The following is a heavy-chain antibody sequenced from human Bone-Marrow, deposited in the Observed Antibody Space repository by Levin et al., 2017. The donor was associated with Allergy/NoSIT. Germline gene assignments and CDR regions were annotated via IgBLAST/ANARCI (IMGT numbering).Heavy chain of an antibody. D-gene: IGHD7-27*01. Sequence: ASVKVSCKASGYTFTKYYIHWVRQAPGQGLEWMGWINPNSGGTNYAQKFQGRVTVTRDTSITTAYMELSGLTSDDTAEYYCAREDSVSLGSFFYGLDVWGQGTTVTVSS. CDR2: INPNSGGT. V-gene: IGHV1-2*02. J-gene: IGHJ6*02. CDR1: GYTFTKYY. CDR3: AREDSVSLGSFFYGLDV.